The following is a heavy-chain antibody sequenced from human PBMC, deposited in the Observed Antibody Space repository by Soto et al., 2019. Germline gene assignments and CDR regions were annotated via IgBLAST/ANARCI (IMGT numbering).Heavy chain of an antibody. CDR2: IYHSGST. CDR3: ARGKANLAAAGTGSTGRRANWFDP. Sequence: PSETHCLTSTVSGGSSSGYYGSCIRPQPGKCLTWTGEIYHSGSTNYNPSLKSRVTISVDTSKNQFSLKLSSVTAADTAVYYCARGKANLAAAGTGSTGRRANWFDPWGQGTLVPVFS. V-gene: IGHV4-34*01. CDR1: GGSSSGYY. J-gene: IGHJ5*02. D-gene: IGHD6-13*01.